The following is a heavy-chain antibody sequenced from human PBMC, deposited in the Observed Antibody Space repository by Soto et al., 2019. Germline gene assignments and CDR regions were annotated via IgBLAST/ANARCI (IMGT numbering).Heavy chain of an antibody. CDR2: IYDSGRS. D-gene: IGHD3-22*01. CDR3: ARATQYHIESSGYPTGPHFAFDI. Sequence: QLQLQESGSGLVKLSQTLSLTCAVSGGSISSDGSSWSWIRQPPGRGLEWIAYIYDSGRSYYNPSLKSRVTISVDTSKNQFSLKLSSVTAADTAVYYCARATQYHIESSGYPTGPHFAFDIWGQGTLVTVSS. CDR1: GGSISSDGSS. V-gene: IGHV4-30-2*01. J-gene: IGHJ3*02.